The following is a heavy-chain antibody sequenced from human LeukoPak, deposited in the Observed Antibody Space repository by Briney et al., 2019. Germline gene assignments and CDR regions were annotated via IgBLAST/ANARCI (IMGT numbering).Heavy chain of an antibody. CDR2: IKQDGSKK. Sequence: QPGGSLRLSCVASGFLFSSYWMTWVRQAPGKGLEWVASIKQDGSKKSYVDSVKGRFTISRDNAKNSLYLQMNSLRAEDTAVYYCARAPRLRLGELSSDYWGQGTLVTVSS. D-gene: IGHD3-16*02. V-gene: IGHV3-7*03. J-gene: IGHJ4*02. CDR1: GFLFSSYW. CDR3: ARAPRLRLGELSSDY.